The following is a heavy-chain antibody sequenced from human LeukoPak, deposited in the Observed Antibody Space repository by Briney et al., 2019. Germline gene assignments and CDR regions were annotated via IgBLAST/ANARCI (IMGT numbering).Heavy chain of an antibody. V-gene: IGHV1-2*02. J-gene: IGHJ3*02. CDR1: GYTFTGYY. CDR3: AREGGYSSSWRAFDI. CDR2: INRNSGVT. Sequence: ASVKVSCKASGYTFTGYYMHWVRQAPGQGLEWMGWINRNSGVTNYAQTLQGRVTMTRDASISTAYMDLSRLRSDDTAVYYCAREGGYSSSWRAFDIWGQGTMVTVSS. D-gene: IGHD6-6*01.